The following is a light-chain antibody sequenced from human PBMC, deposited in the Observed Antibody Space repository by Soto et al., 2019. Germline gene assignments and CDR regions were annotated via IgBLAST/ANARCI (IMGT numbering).Light chain of an antibody. Sequence: EIVMTQSPGTLSVSPGERATLSCRASQSVSSNVAWYQQKPGQAPRLLIYGASTRATGIPARFSGSGSGTEFTLTISSLQSKDFAVYYCQQYNYWPPLTFGGGTKVEI. CDR3: QQYNYWPPLT. CDR1: QSVSSN. V-gene: IGKV3-15*01. J-gene: IGKJ4*01. CDR2: GAS.